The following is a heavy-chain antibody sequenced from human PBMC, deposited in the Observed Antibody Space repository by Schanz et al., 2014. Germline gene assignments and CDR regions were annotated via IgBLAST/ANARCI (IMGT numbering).Heavy chain of an antibody. CDR1: GFTFSSYA. Sequence: EVQLLESGGGLVQPGGSLRLSCAASGFTFSSYAMTWVRQAPGKGLDWVSAISGSGSSTYYADSVKGRFTISRDNSKNTLYLQVNSLRAEDTAVYYCARGYGDSPTDFWGQGTLVTVSS. CDR3: ARGYGDSPTDF. CDR2: ISGSGSST. D-gene: IGHD4-17*01. J-gene: IGHJ4*02. V-gene: IGHV3-23*01.